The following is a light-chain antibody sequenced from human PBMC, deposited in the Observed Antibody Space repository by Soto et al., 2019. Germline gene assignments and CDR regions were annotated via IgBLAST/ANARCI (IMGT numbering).Light chain of an antibody. J-gene: IGLJ3*02. V-gene: IGLV1-47*02. CDR1: SSNIGSNY. CDR3: AAWDDSLSAL. CDR2: SDN. Sequence: QAVVTQPPSASGTPGQRVTISCSGSSSNIGSNYVYWYQQLPGMAPKLLIYSDNQRPSGVPDRFSGSRSGTSASLAISGLRSEDEAYYYCAAWDDSLSALFGGGTKLTVL.